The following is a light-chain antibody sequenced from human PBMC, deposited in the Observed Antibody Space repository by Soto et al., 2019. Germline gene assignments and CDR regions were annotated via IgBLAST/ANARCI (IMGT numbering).Light chain of an antibody. CDR2: AAS. CDR3: QKYNSAPKT. V-gene: IGKV1-27*01. J-gene: IGKJ1*01. CDR1: QGISNY. Sequence: DIQMTQSPSSLSASVGDRVTITCRASQGISNYLAWYQQKPGKVPKLLIYAASTLQSGVPFRFSGSGSWTDFTRTISSLQPADVATCYCQKYNSAPKTFGQGTKVQIK.